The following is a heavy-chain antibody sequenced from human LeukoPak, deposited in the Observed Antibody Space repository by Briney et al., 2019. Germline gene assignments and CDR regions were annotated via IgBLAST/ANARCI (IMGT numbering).Heavy chain of an antibody. CDR3: ATDSITQDGYNSFDY. CDR1: GYTLTELS. V-gene: IGHV1-24*01. Sequence: ASVKVSCKVSGYTLTELSMHWVRQAPGTGLEWMGGFDPEDGETIYAQKFQGRVTMTEDTSTDTAYMELSSLRSEDTAVYYCATDSITQDGYNSFDYWGQGTLVTVSS. CDR2: FDPEDGET. D-gene: IGHD5-24*01. J-gene: IGHJ4*02.